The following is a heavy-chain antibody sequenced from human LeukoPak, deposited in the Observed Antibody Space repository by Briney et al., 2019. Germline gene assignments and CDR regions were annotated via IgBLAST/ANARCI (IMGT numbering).Heavy chain of an antibody. J-gene: IGHJ6*02. CDR2: IYYSGST. CDR1: GGSISSYY. D-gene: IGHD6-19*01. Sequence: SETLSLTCTVSGGSISSYYWSWIRQPPGKGLEWIGYIYYSGSTNYNPSLKSRVTISVDTSKNQFSLKLSSVTAADTAVYYCARSSGRYHYYGMDVWGQGTTVTVSS. V-gene: IGHV4-59*01. CDR3: ARSSGRYHYYGMDV.